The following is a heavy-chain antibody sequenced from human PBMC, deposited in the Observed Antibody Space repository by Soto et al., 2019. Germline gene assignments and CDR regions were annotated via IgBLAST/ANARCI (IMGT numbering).Heavy chain of an antibody. D-gene: IGHD2-21*02. Sequence: PSETLSLTCSVSGGSISSGDYYWSWIRQPPGKGLEWIGYIYYSGSTYYNPSLKSRVTISVVPSENQFSLKLSSVTAADTAVYYCARSVVVTLPRFDYWGQGTLVT. CDR2: IYYSGST. CDR1: GGSISSGDYY. V-gene: IGHV4-30-4*01. J-gene: IGHJ4*02. CDR3: ARSVVVTLPRFDY.